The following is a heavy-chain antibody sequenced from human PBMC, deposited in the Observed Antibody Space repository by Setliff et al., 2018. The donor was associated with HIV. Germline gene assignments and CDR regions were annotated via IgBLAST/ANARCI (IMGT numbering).Heavy chain of an antibody. D-gene: IGHD6-19*01. CDR2: MSFDGTNK. CDR3: AREGATTAGFDI. Sequence: GGSLRLSCAASGFTFSSYGMHWVRQAPGKGLEWVAVMSFDGTNKYYGDAVQGRFTISRDNAKNTVYLQMNSLRVDDTAIYYCAREGATTAGFDIWGRGTMVTVSS. CDR1: GFTFSSYG. V-gene: IGHV3-30*12. J-gene: IGHJ3*02.